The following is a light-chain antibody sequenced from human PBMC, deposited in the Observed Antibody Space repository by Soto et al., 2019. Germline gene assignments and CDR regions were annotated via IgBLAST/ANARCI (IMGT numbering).Light chain of an antibody. J-gene: IGLJ2*01. CDR1: SSDVGSYNY. CDR2: DVS. CDR3: SSYTSSSTLL. V-gene: IGLV2-14*01. Sequence: QSALTQPASVSGSTGQSITISCSGTSSDVGSYNYVSWYQQHPDRAPKLMIYDVSNRPSGVSNRFSGSKSGNTASLTISGLQAEDEADYYCSSYTSSSTLLFGGGTKLTVL.